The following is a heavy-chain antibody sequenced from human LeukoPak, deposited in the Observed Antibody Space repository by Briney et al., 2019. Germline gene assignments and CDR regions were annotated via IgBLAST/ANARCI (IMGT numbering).Heavy chain of an antibody. D-gene: IGHD5-18*01. CDR2: ISSSSSYI. J-gene: IGHJ4*02. V-gene: IGHV3-21*04. Sequence: KTGGSLRLSCAASGFTFSSYSMNWVRQAPGKGLEWVLSISSSSSYIYYADSVKGRFTVSRDNAKNSLYLQMNSLRAEDTAVYYCAKSGGYSYGFEDYWGQGTLVTVSS. CDR3: AKSGGYSYGFEDY. CDR1: GFTFSSYS.